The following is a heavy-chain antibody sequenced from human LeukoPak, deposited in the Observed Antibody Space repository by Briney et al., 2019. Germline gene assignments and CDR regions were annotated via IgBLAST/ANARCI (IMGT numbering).Heavy chain of an antibody. CDR1: GFPFNSYA. CDR3: AKARAGDITAAFNY. Sequence: SGGSLRLSCAASGFPFNSYAMSWVRQAPGKGLEWVSGISSGGNTYYADSVKGRFTISRDNSENTLNLQMYSLRAEDTAIYYCAKARAGDITAAFNYWGQGTLVTVSS. V-gene: IGHV3-23*01. D-gene: IGHD6-13*01. CDR2: ISSGGNT. J-gene: IGHJ4*02.